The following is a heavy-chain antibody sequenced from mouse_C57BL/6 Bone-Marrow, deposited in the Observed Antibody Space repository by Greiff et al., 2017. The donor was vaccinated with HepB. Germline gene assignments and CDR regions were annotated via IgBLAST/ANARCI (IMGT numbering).Heavy chain of an antibody. CDR2: IRNKANGYTT. D-gene: IGHD4-1*02. Sequence: DVQLVESGGGLVQPGGSLSLSCAASGFTFTDYYMSWVRQPPGKALEWLGFIRNKANGYTTEYSASVKGRFTISRDNSQSILYLHMNALRAEDSATYYCARSPTGYFDYWGQGTTLTVSS. CDR1: GFTFTDYY. CDR3: ARSPTGYFDY. V-gene: IGHV7-3*01. J-gene: IGHJ2*01.